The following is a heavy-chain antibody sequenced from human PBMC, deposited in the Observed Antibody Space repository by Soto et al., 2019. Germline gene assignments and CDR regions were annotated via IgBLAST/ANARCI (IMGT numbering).Heavy chain of an antibody. CDR1: GDSISSYF. CDR3: ARDVEYSSGWFIFDH. J-gene: IGHJ4*02. D-gene: IGHD6-19*01. CDR2: MYVTGTT. V-gene: IGHV4-4*07. Sequence: QVQLQESGPGLVKPSETLSLTCTISGDSISSYFWSWIRQPAGKGLEWIGRMYVTGTTSYNPSLKSRVTMSVDTSKSRFYLRVSSVTAADTAVYYCARDVEYSSGWFIFDHWGQGALVTVSS.